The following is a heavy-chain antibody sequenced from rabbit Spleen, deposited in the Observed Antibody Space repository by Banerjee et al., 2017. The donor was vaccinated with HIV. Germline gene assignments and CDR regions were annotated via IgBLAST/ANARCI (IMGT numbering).Heavy chain of an antibody. Sequence: QERLVESGGGLVKPEGSLKLSCTASGFSFSNKAVMCWVRQAPGKGLEWIACINAVTGKAVYANSVKGRFTISRDNAQNTVFLQMTSLPAADTATYFCVREAGYAGYGDGNLWGQGTLVTVS. V-gene: IGHV1S45*01. CDR3: VREAGYAGYGDGNL. D-gene: IGHD7-1*01. J-gene: IGHJ4*01. CDR1: GFSFSNKAV. CDR2: INAVTGKA.